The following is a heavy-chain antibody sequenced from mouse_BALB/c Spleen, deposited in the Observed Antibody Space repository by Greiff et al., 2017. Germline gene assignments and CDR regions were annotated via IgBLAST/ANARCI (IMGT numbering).Heavy chain of an antibody. Sequence: EVQLQQSGPGLVKPSQSLSLTCSVTGYSITSGYYWNWIRQFPGNKLEWMGYISYDGSNNYNPSLKNRISITRDTSKNQFFLKLNSVTTEDTATYYCASRGLRYDACFAYWGQGTLVTVSA. V-gene: IGHV3-6*02. CDR1: GYSITSGYY. CDR3: ASRGLRYDACFAY. J-gene: IGHJ3*01. CDR2: ISYDGSN. D-gene: IGHD2-14*01.